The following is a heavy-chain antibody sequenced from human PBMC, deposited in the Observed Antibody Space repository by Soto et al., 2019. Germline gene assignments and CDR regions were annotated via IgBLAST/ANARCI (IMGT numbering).Heavy chain of an antibody. CDR2: IFPGDSDT. J-gene: IGHJ4*02. Sequence: GESLKISCIAIGYTFTNYWIGWVRQTPGKGLEWMGIIFPGDSDTRYNPSFEGQVTVSADESISTAYLQWNTLKASDTAMYYCVRPNFGALTHFDFSGEGTRVTVSS. D-gene: IGHD3-16*01. CDR3: VRPNFGALTHFDF. CDR1: GYTFTNYW. V-gene: IGHV5-51*01.